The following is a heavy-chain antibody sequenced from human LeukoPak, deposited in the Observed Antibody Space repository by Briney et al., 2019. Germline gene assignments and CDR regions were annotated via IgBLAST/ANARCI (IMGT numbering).Heavy chain of an antibody. J-gene: IGHJ6*03. CDR3: ARGGAGGYYYYYMDV. CDR2: IYYSGST. Sequence: SETLSLTCTVSGGSISSYSWSWIRQPPGKGLEWIGYIYYSGSTNYNPSLKSRVTISVDTSKNQFSLKLSSVTAADTAVYYCARGGAGGYYYYYMDVWGKGTTVTISS. D-gene: IGHD1-26*01. CDR1: GGSISSYS. V-gene: IGHV4-59*01.